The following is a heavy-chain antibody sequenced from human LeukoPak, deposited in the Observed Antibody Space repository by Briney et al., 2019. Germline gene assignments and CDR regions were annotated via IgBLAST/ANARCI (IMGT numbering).Heavy chain of an antibody. CDR3: ARRSEYSSTDLGY. CDR2: INPNSGGT. D-gene: IGHD6-6*01. Sequence: GASVKVSCKASGYTFTGYYMHWVRQAPGQGLEWMGRINPNSGGTNYAQKFQGRVTMTRDTSISTAYMELSRLRSDDTAVYYCARRSEYSSTDLGYWGQGTLVTVSS. V-gene: IGHV1-2*02. CDR1: GYTFTGYY. J-gene: IGHJ4*02.